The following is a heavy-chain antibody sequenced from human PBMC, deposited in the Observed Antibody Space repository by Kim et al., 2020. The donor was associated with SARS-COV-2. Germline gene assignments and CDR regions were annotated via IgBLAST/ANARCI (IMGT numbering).Heavy chain of an antibody. D-gene: IGHD3-9*01. CDR1: GFRFGDHP. CDR3: VRDHDWAFDF. V-gene: IGHV3-48*02. CDR2: IRGLSDYI. J-gene: IGHJ4*02. Sequence: GGSLRLSCAASGFRFGDHPMNWVRQAPEKGLEWISHIRGLSDYIDYADSVKGRFTISRDNAKNSLYLQMNSLRDDDTAIYYCVRDHDWAFDFWCQGTLVTVSS.